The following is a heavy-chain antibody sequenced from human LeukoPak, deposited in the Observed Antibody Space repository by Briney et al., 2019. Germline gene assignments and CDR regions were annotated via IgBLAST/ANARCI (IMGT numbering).Heavy chain of an antibody. Sequence: GASVKVSCKVSGYTLTELSMHWVRQALGKGLEWMGGFDPEDGETIYAQKFQGRATMTEDTSTDTAYMELSSLRSEDTAVYYCATAFLTGYYPFDYWGQGTLVTVSS. CDR3: ATAFLTGYYPFDY. V-gene: IGHV1-24*01. D-gene: IGHD3-9*01. J-gene: IGHJ4*02. CDR2: FDPEDGET. CDR1: GYTLTELS.